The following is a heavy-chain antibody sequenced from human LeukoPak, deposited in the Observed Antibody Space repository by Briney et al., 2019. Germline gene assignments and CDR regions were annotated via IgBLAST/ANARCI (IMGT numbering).Heavy chain of an antibody. V-gene: IGHV1-18*01. CDR2: ISAYNGNT. J-gene: IGHJ1*01. CDR3: ASWGDSSSTTSRHFQH. D-gene: IGHD6-13*01. CDR1: GYTFTSYG. Sequence: ASVKVSCKASGYTFTSYGISWVRQAPGQGLEWMGWISAYNGNTNYAQKLQGRVTMTTDTSTSTAYMELRSLRSDDTAVYHCASWGDSSSTTSRHFQHWGQGTLVTVSS.